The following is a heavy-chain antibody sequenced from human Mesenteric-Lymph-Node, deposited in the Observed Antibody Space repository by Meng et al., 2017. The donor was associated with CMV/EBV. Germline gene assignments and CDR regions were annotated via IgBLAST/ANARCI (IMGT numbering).Heavy chain of an antibody. V-gene: IGHV3-53*01. CDR1: GFTVSSDY. D-gene: IGHD3-10*01. J-gene: IGHJ6*02. Sequence: GESLKISCVASGFTVSSDYMSWVRQAPGRGLEWVSIIYNSGSTYYADSVKGRFTISRDSSKNTVYLQMNSLRAEDTALYYCARSQLWFGELSYGMDVWGQGTTVTVSS. CDR2: IYNSGST. CDR3: ARSQLWFGELSYGMDV.